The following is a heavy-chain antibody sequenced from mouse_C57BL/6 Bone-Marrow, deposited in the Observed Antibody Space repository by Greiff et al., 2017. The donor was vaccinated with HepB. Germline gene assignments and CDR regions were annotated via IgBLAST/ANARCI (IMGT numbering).Heavy chain of an antibody. J-gene: IGHJ1*03. CDR3: ARGPYYGSSYVGYFDV. Sequence: QVQLQQPGTELVKPGASVKLSCKASGYTFTSYWMHWVKQRPGQGLEWIGNINPSNGGTNYNEKFKSKATLTVDKSSSTAYMQLSSLTSEDSAVYYCARGPYYGSSYVGYFDVWGTGTTVTVSS. CDR1: GYTFTSYW. V-gene: IGHV1-53*01. D-gene: IGHD1-1*01. CDR2: INPSNGGT.